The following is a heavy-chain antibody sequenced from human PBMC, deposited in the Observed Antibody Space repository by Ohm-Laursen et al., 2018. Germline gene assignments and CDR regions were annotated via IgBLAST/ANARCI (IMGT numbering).Heavy chain of an antibody. J-gene: IGHJ4*02. Sequence: SLRLSCAASGFTLSNYVMSWVRQAPGKGLEWVSAISGSGGSTYYADSVKGRFTISRDNSKNTLYLQMNSLRAEDTAVYYCAKYFLPLYYFDYWGQGTLVTVSS. V-gene: IGHV3-23*01. CDR3: AKYFLPLYYFDY. D-gene: IGHD2/OR15-2a*01. CDR2: ISGSGGST. CDR1: GFTLSNYV.